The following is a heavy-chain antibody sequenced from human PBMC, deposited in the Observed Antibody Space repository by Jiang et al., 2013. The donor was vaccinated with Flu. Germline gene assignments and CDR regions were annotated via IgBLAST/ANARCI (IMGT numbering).Heavy chain of an antibody. V-gene: IGHV3-30*18. Sequence: RLSCAASGFTFSSYGMHWVRQAPGKGLEWVAVISYDGSNKYYADSVKGRFTISRDNSKNTLYLQMNSLRAEDTAVYYCAKDRYYDILTGPDYWGQGTLVTVSS. CDR2: ISYDGSNK. CDR3: AKDRYYDILTGPDY. D-gene: IGHD3-9*01. CDR1: GFTFSSYG. J-gene: IGHJ4*02.